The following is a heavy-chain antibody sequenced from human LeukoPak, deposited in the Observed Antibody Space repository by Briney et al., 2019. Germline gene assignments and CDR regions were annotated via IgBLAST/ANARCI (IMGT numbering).Heavy chain of an antibody. V-gene: IGHV3-43D*03. J-gene: IGHJ6*03. CDR2: ISWDGGST. D-gene: IGHD3-3*01. CDR1: GFTFDDYA. CDR3: AKGYDDFWSGYYARDYYMDV. Sequence: GGSLRLSCAASGFTFDDYAMHWARQAPGKGLEWVSLISWDGGSTYYADSVKGRFTISRDNSKNSLYLQMNSLRAEDTALHYCAKGYDDFWSGYYARDYYMDVWGKGTTVTVSS.